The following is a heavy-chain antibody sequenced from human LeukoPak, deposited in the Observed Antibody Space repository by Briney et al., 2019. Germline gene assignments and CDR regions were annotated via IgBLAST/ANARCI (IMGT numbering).Heavy chain of an antibody. D-gene: IGHD3-22*01. CDR1: GYTFTSYA. J-gene: IGHJ4*02. CDR3: ARSVDYYDSSGSIGGDY. V-gene: IGHV1-3*03. CDR2: INAGNGNT. Sequence: ASVKVSCKASGYTFTSYAMHWVRQAPGQRLEWMGWINAGNGNTKYSQEFQGRVTITRDTSASTAYMELSSLRSEDTAVYYCARSVDYYDSSGSIGGDYWGQGTLVTVSS.